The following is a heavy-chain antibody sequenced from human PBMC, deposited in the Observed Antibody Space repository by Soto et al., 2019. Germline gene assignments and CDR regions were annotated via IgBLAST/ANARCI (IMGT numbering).Heavy chain of an antibody. CDR1: GFTFSSYS. J-gene: IGHJ4*02. Sequence: PGGSLRLSXAASGFTFSSYSMNWVRQAPGKRLEWVSSISSSSSYIYYADSVKGRFTISRDNAKHSLYLQMNSLRAEDTAVYYCARGDTIFGVVINNDDLDYWGQGTLVTVSS. V-gene: IGHV3-21*01. CDR3: ARGDTIFGVVINNDDLDY. CDR2: ISSSSSYI. D-gene: IGHD3-3*01.